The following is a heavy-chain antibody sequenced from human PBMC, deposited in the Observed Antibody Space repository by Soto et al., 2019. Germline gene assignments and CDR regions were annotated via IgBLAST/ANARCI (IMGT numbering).Heavy chain of an antibody. CDR3: AREARYGSGSYYLAFDY. V-gene: IGHV3-30-3*01. CDR1: GFTFSSYA. J-gene: IGHJ4*02. CDR2: IPYDGSNK. D-gene: IGHD3-10*01. Sequence: PGGSLRLSCAASGFTFSSYAMHWVRQAPGKGLEWVAVIPYDGSNKYYADSVKGRFTISRDNSKNTLYLQMNSLRAEDTAVYYCAREARYGSGSYYLAFDYWGQGTLVTVSS.